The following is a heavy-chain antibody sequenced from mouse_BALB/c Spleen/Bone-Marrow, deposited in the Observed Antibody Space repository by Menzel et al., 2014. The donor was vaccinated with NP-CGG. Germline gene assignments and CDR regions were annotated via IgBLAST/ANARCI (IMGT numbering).Heavy chain of an antibody. CDR2: IDPEKGNT. D-gene: IGHD4-1*01. J-gene: IGHJ2*01. V-gene: IGHV14-1*02. CDR3: ARGAWARGYFDY. Sequence: EVQLQQSGDELVRPGALVKLSCKASGFNIKDYYLHWVKQGPEQGLEWIGWIDPEKGNTKYDPKFQGKASIIADTSSNTAYLQLSSLTSEDTAVYYCARGAWARGYFDYWGQGTTLTVSS. CDR1: GFNIKDYY.